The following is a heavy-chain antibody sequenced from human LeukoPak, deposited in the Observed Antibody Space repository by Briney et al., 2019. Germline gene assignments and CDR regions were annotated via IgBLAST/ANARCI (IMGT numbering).Heavy chain of an antibody. D-gene: IGHD3-22*01. J-gene: IGHJ4*02. CDR3: ITFSTMIVVVGN. V-gene: IGHV3-74*01. Sequence: GGSLRLSCAASGFTFSNYWMHWVRQAPGKGLVWVSRINGDGSSTSYAASVKGRFTISRDNAKNTLYLQMNSLRAEDTAVYYCITFSTMIVVVGNWGQGTLVTVSS. CDR2: INGDGSST. CDR1: GFTFSNYW.